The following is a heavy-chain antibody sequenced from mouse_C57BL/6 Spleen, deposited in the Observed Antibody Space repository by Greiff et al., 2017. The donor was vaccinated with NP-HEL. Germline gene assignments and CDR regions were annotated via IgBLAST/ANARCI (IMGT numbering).Heavy chain of an antibody. V-gene: IGHV1-55*01. J-gene: IGHJ3*01. Sequence: QVQLQQPGAELVKPGASVKMSCKASGYTFTSYWITWVKQRPGQGLEWIGDIYPGSGSTNYNEKFKSKATLTVDTSSSTAYMQLSSLTSEDSAVYYCARGGYDGSLWFAYWGQGTLVTVSA. D-gene: IGHD2-3*01. CDR2: IYPGSGST. CDR3: ARGGYDGSLWFAY. CDR1: GYTFTSYW.